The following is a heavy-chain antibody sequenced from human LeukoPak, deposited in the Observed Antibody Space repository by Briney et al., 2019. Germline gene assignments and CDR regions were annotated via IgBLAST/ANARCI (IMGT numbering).Heavy chain of an antibody. Sequence: GGSLRLSCAASGFTFSSYAMHWVRQAPGKGLEYVSAISSNGGSTYYANSVRGRFTISRDNSKNTLYLQMNSLRAEDTAVYYCAELGITMIGGVWGKGTTVTISS. CDR3: AELGITMIGGV. J-gene: IGHJ6*04. V-gene: IGHV3-64*01. D-gene: IGHD3-10*02. CDR2: ISSNGGST. CDR1: GFTFSSYA.